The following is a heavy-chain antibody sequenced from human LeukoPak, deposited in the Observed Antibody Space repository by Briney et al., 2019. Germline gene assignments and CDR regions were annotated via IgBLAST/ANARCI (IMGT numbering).Heavy chain of an antibody. D-gene: IGHD2-15*01. Sequence: GRSLRLSCATSGFTFSSYGIHWVRQAPGKGLEWVALISYDGSNRYYSDSVKGRFTISRDNSKNTLYLQMNSLRAEDTALYYCARDKGYCGGGSCFSSFDYWGQGTLVTVSS. CDR1: GFTFSSYG. CDR3: ARDKGYCGGGSCFSSFDY. CDR2: ISYDGSNR. V-gene: IGHV3-30-3*01. J-gene: IGHJ4*02.